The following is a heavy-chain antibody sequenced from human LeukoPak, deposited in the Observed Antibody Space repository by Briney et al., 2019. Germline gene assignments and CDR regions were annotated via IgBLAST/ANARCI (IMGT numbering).Heavy chain of an antibody. CDR2: ISAYNGNT. CDR3: ARGHAGAARSPFDY. Sequence: VASVKVPCKASGYTFTSYGISWVRQAPGQGLEWMGWISAYNGNTNYAQKLQGRVTMTTDTSTSTAYMELRSLRSDDTAVYYCARGHAGAARSPFDYWGQGTLVTVSS. V-gene: IGHV1-18*01. CDR1: GYTFTSYG. D-gene: IGHD6-6*01. J-gene: IGHJ4*02.